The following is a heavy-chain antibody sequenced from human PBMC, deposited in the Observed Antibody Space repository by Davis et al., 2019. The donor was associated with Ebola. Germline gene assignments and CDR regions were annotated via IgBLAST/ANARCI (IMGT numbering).Heavy chain of an antibody. CDR1: GGSFSGYY. CDR3: ARQDTNGMDV. CDR2: INHSGST. J-gene: IGHJ6*02. Sequence: SETLSLTCAVYGGSFSGYYWSWIRQPPGKGLEWIGEINHSGSTYYNPSLKSRVTISVDTSKNQFSLKLSSVTAADTAVYYCARQDTNGMDVWGQGTTVTVSS. D-gene: IGHD3-3*01. V-gene: IGHV4-34*01.